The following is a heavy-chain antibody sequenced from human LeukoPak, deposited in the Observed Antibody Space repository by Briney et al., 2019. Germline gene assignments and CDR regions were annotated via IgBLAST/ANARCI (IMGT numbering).Heavy chain of an antibody. Sequence: GGSLRLSCAASGFTFSSYWMHWVRQAPGKGLVWVSRINSDGSSTSYAGSVKGRFTISRDNAKSTLYLQMNSLRAEDTAVYYCARGYYNYYYMDVWSKGTTVTVS. CDR1: GFTFSSYW. CDR2: INSDGSST. CDR3: ARGYYNYYYMDV. V-gene: IGHV3-74*01. J-gene: IGHJ6*03.